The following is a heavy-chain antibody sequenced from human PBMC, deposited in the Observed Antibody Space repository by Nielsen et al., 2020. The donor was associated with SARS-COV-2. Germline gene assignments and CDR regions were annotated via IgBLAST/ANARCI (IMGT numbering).Heavy chain of an antibody. J-gene: IGHJ6*02. CDR3: ARAPGYYDILTGYAGYYYYGMDV. CDR2: ISSSSSYT. V-gene: IGHV3-11*06. D-gene: IGHD3-9*01. Sequence: RQAPGKGLEWVSYISSSSSYTNYADSVKGRFTISRDNAKNSLYLQMNSLRDEDTAVYYCARAPGYYDILTGYAGYYYYGMDVWGQGTTVTVSS.